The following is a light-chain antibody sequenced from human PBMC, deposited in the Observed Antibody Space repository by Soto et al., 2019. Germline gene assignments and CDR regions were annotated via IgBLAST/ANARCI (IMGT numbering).Light chain of an antibody. J-gene: IGKJ1*01. CDR3: QQYNNWPPLT. CDR2: GAS. Sequence: EIVMTQSPATLSVSPGGRATLSCRAVESVSSNLAWYQQKPCQAPRLLVYGASTSATGIPASFSGSGSGTEFTLTISSLQSEDFAVHYCQQYNNWPPLTCGQGTKVDIK. CDR1: ESVSSN. V-gene: IGKV3-15*01.